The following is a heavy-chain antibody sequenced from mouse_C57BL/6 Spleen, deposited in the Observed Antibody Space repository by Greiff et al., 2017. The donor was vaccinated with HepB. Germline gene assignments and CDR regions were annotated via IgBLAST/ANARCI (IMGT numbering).Heavy chain of an antibody. Sequence: LKESGAELVRPGSSVKLSCKDSYFAFMASAMHWVKQRPGHGLEWIGSFTMYSDATEYSENFKGKATLTANTSSSTAYMELSSLTSEDSAVYYCARSDYDGMDAMDYWGQGTSVTVSS. J-gene: IGHJ4*01. CDR3: ARSDYDGMDAMDY. CDR1: YFAFMASA. D-gene: IGHD2-4*01. V-gene: IGHV1-49*01. CDR2: FTMYSDAT.